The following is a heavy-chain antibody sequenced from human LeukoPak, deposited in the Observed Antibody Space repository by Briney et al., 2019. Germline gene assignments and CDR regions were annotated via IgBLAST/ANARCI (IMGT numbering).Heavy chain of an antibody. Sequence: SVKVSRKASGFTFTNSAVQWVRQARAQPLEWLGWIVVGSGNTNYAQKFQERVTINRDMSTSTAYMELSSLRSEDTAVYYCAADRWGTFYYFDNWGQGTLVTVSS. CDR2: IVVGSGNT. V-gene: IGHV1-58*01. J-gene: IGHJ4*02. CDR3: AADRWGTFYYFDN. CDR1: GFTFTNSA. D-gene: IGHD3-16*01.